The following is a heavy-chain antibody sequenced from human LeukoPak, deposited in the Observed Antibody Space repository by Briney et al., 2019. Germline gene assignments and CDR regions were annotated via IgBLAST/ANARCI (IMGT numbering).Heavy chain of an antibody. CDR2: INPNSGGT. CDR1: GYTFTGYY. Sequence: ASVKVSCKASGYTFTGYYMHWVRQAPAQGIEWMGWINPNSGGTNYAQKFQGRVTMTRDTSISTAYMELSRLRSDDTAVYYCARDYYDSSGYYPRGYNWFDPWGQGTLVTVSS. V-gene: IGHV1-2*02. J-gene: IGHJ5*02. D-gene: IGHD3-22*01. CDR3: ARDYYDSSGYYPRGYNWFDP.